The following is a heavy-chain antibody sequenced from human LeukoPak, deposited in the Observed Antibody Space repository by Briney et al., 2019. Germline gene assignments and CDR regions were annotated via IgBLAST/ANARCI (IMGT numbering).Heavy chain of an antibody. Sequence: PGGSLRLSCAASRFSFSSYGMHWVRQAPPPGLERVAFIRYDAANKYYDDSLKGRLTISRVNSTNILFLQMNSPITEATAVYYFAKLLYCVGSSCTIDYWGQGTLVTVSS. V-gene: IGHV3-30*02. J-gene: IGHJ4*02. CDR3: AKLLYCVGSSCTIDY. CDR2: IRYDAANK. D-gene: IGHD2-15*01. CDR1: RFSFSSYG.